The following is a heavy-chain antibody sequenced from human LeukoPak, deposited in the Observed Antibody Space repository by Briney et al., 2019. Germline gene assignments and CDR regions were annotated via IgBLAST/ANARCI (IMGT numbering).Heavy chain of an antibody. J-gene: IGHJ4*02. D-gene: IGHD3-22*01. CDR1: GFTFSTYR. CDR3: TRAYYYTSSGDDY. V-gene: IGHV3-74*03. CDR2: IDGDGSTT. Sequence: QPGGSLRLSCAASGFTFSTYRMHWVRQAPGKGLMWVARIDGDGSTTTCADSVKGRFTIFRDNAKNTLFLQMNSLRAEDTSVYYCTRAYYYTSSGDDYWGQGTLVTVSS.